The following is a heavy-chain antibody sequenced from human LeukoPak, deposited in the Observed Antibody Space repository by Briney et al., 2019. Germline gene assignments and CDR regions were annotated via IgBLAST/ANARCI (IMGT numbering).Heavy chain of an antibody. CDR2: ISYDGSNK. J-gene: IGHJ4*02. V-gene: IGHV3-30*04. CDR1: GFTFSSYA. CDR3: ARVIYGSGSYYTDY. Sequence: GGSLRLSCAASGFTFSSYAMHWVRQAPGKGLEWVAVISYDGSNKYYADSVKGRFTISRDNSKNTLYLQMNNLRAEDTAVYYCARVIYGSGSYYTDYWGQGTLVTVSS. D-gene: IGHD3-10*01.